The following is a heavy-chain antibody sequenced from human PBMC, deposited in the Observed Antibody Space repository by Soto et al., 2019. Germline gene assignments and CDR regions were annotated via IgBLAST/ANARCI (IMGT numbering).Heavy chain of an antibody. CDR1: GFTFSSYA. CDR2: ISGSGGST. CDR3: AKEEVEEAAGWGENWFDP. V-gene: IGHV3-23*01. D-gene: IGHD6-25*01. Sequence: GGSLRLSCAASGFTFSSYAMSWVRQAPGKGLEWVSAISGSGGSTYYADSVKGRFTISRDNSKNTLYLQMNSLRAEDTAVYYCAKEEVEEAAGWGENWFDPWGQGTLVTVSS. J-gene: IGHJ5*02.